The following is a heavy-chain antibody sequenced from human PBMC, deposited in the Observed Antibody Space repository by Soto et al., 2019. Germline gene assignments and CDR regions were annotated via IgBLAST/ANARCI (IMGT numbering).Heavy chain of an antibody. D-gene: IGHD4-17*01. V-gene: IGHV3-23*01. CDR3: STSNYGERD. CDR2: VSGNGGST. Sequence: EGQVLESGGGLVQPGGSLRLTCVASGFTLSNFGMSWVRQAPGKGLEWVSFVSGNGGSTYYIDSVKGRFTISRDSSTNTVRLQMNSLRAEDTALYYCSTSNYGERDWGQGALVTVSS. CDR1: GFTLSNFG. J-gene: IGHJ4*02.